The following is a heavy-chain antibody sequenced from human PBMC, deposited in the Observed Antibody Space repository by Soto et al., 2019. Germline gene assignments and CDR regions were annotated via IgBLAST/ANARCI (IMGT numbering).Heavy chain of an antibody. Sequence: GGSLILSWAASGFTFSSYGMHWSRQAPGKGLEWVAVISYDGSNKYHADSVKGRFTISRDNSKNTLYLQMNILRVEDTAVDHCAKTSFRRGAYPRFVYWC. CDR2: ISYDGSNK. D-gene: IGHD2-15*01. CDR3: AKTSFRRGAYPRFVY. J-gene: IGHJ4*01. CDR1: GFTFSSYG. V-gene: IGHV3-30*18.